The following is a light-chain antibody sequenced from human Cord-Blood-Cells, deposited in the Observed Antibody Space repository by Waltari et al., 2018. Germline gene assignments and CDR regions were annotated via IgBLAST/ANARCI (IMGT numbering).Light chain of an antibody. V-gene: IGLV2-14*01. CDR1: SSDVGGYNY. J-gene: IGLJ2*01. CDR3: SSYTSSSTVV. CDR2: DVS. Sequence: QSALTQPASVSGSPGQSITISCTGTSSDVGGYNYVSWYQQHPGKAPKLMIYDVSNRPSGVSNRLPRSKSGNTAFLTISALQAVDEADYYCSSYTSSSTVVVGGGTKLTVL.